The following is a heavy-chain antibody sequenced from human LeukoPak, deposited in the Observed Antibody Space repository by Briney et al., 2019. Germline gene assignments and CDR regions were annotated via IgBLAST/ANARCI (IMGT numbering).Heavy chain of an antibody. CDR3: ARDSVGLLTGLDY. CDR2: INTDGSST. V-gene: IGHV3-74*01. D-gene: IGHD3-9*01. CDR1: GFPFSSYW. Sequence: PGGSLRLSCAVSGFPFSSYWMDWVRQAPGKGPVWVSRINTDGSSTDYADSVKGRFTISRDNAKNTLYLQMNSLRAEDAAVYYCARDSVGLLTGLDYWGQGTLVTVSS. J-gene: IGHJ4*02.